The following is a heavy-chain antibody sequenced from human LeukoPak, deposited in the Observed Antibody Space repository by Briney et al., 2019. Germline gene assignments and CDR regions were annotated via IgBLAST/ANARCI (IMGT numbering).Heavy chain of an antibody. Sequence: GGCLSLSCAASGFTLGNFRVYWVRLAPGKGLVWVSRINGDGSRTSNADSVKGRFTISRDNAKNTVYLQMNSLRVEDTAVYYCARDFRYVAFDIWGQGTMVTVSS. CDR1: GFTLGNFR. CDR3: ARDFRYVAFDI. CDR2: INGDGSRT. J-gene: IGHJ3*02. D-gene: IGHD2-2*01. V-gene: IGHV3-74*01.